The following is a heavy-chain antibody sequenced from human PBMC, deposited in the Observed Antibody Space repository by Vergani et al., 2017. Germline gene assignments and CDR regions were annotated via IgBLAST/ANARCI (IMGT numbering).Heavy chain of an antibody. V-gene: IGHV3-64*01. J-gene: IGHJ6*03. D-gene: IGHD6-13*01. CDR2: ISSNGGST. CDR1: GFTFSSYA. CDR3: ARDSYSGRPYYYYYMDV. Sequence: EVQLVESGGGLVQPGGSLRLSCAASGFTFSSYAMHWVRQAPGKGLEYVSAISSNGGSTYYANSVKGRFTISRDNSKNTLYLQMGSLRAEDMAVYYCARDSYSGRPYYYYYMDVWGKGTTVTVSS.